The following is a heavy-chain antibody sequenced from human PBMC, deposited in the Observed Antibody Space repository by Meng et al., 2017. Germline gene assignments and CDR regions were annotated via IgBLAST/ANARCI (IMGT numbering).Heavy chain of an antibody. CDR1: GFTFSSYA. D-gene: IGHD3-10*01. J-gene: IGHJ3*02. CDR3: ARAMPMVRGVMGAFDI. Sequence: GESLKISCAASGFTFSSYAMHWVRQAPGKGLEWVAVISYDGSNKYYADSVKGRFTISRDNSKNTLYLQMNSLRAEDTAVYYCARAMPMVRGVMGAFDIWGQGTMVTVSS. V-gene: IGHV3-30*01. CDR2: ISYDGSNK.